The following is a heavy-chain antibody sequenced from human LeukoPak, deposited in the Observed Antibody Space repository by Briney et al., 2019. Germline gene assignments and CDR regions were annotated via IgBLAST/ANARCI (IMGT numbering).Heavy chain of an antibody. CDR1: GGSMNNDY. V-gene: IGHV4-4*07. J-gene: IGHJ6*03. CDR2: IHSGGTT. Sequence: SETLSPTCTVSGGSMNNDYFTWIRQPAGKGLEWIGRIHSGGTTNYNPSLMSRVTLSVDTSKNQISLRLTSVTAADTALYYCARDNPSGYTYGYEHYFYYIDVWGKGTTVTVSS. CDR3: ARDNPSGYTYGYEHYFYYIDV. D-gene: IGHD5-18*01.